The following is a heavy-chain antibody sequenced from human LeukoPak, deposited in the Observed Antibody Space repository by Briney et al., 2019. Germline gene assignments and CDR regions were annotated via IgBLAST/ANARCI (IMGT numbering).Heavy chain of an antibody. CDR1: GYTFTSYG. CDR3: ARDTYNYDSSGYYRVWSIDDAFDI. CDR2: ISAYNGNT. Sequence: ASVKVSCKASGYTFTSYGISWVRQAPGLGLEWMGWISAYNGNTNYAQKLQGRVTMTTDTSTSTAYMELRSLRSDDTAVYYCARDTYNYDSSGYYRVWSIDDAFDIWGQGTMVTVSS. J-gene: IGHJ3*02. D-gene: IGHD3-22*01. V-gene: IGHV1-18*01.